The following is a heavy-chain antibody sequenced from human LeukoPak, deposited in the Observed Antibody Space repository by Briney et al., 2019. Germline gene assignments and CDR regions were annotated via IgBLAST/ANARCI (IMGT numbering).Heavy chain of an antibody. Sequence: TSETLSLTCTVSGGSISSRGYYWSWIRQPPGKGLECIGYIYYSGSTKYNPSLKSRVTISVDTSKNQFSLKLSSVTAADTAVYYCARVLVVGATGYYVDFWGQGTLVTVSS. CDR2: IYYSGST. CDR1: GGSISSRGYY. V-gene: IGHV4-61*08. CDR3: ARVLVVGATGYYVDF. J-gene: IGHJ4*02. D-gene: IGHD1-26*01.